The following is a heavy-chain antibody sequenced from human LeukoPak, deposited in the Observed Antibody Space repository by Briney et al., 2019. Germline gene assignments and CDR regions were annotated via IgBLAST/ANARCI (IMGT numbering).Heavy chain of an antibody. CDR3: ARGVVMVWFGKPDEDAFDI. CDR1: GYTFTGYY. D-gene: IGHD3-10*01. CDR2: INPNSGGT. V-gene: IGHV1-2*02. J-gene: IGHJ3*02. Sequence: ASVKVSCKASGYTFTGYYMHWVRQAPGQGLEWMGWINPNSGGTNYAQKFQGRVTMTRDTSISTACMELSRLRSDDTAVYYCARGVVMVWFGKPDEDAFDIWGQGTMVTVSS.